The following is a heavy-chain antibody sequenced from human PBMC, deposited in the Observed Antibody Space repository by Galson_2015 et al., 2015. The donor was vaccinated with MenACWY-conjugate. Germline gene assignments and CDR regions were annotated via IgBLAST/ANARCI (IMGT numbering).Heavy chain of an antibody. CDR2: IYPGDSDT. CDR1: GYTFTSSW. J-gene: IGHJ4*02. D-gene: IGHD6-6*01. CDR3: ARQGFGSSSLDY. V-gene: IGHV5-51*01. Sequence: QSGAEVKKPGESLKISCKGSGYTFTSSWIGWVRQMPGKGLEWMGIIYPGDSDTRYTPSFQGHVSISADKSINTAYLQWGSLEASATAMYYCARQGFGSSSLDYWGQGTLVTVSS.